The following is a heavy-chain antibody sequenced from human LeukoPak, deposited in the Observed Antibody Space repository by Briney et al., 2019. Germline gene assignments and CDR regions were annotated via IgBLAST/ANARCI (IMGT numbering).Heavy chain of an antibody. CDR3: ASLKQWLVRPFDY. V-gene: IGHV4-39*01. CDR2: IYYSGST. D-gene: IGHD6-19*01. CDR1: GGSISSSSYY. J-gene: IGHJ4*02. Sequence: SETLSLTCTVSGGSISSSSYYWGWIRQPPGKGLEWIGSIYYSGSTYYNPSLKSRVTISVDTSKNQFSLKLSSVTAADTAVYYCASLKQWLVRPFDYWGQGTLVTVSS.